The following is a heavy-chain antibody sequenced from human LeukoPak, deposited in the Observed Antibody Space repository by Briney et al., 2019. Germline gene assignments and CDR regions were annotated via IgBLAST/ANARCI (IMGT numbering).Heavy chain of an antibody. J-gene: IGHJ5*02. Sequence: QPGGSLRLSCAASGFTCSSYAMSWVRQAPGKGLEWVSAISGSGGSTYYADSVKGRFTISRDNAKNSLYLQMNSLRAEDTAVYYCAKYSYGSGTSFDPWGQGTLVTVSS. V-gene: IGHV3-23*01. CDR1: GFTCSSYA. CDR2: ISGSGGST. D-gene: IGHD3-10*01. CDR3: AKYSYGSGTSFDP.